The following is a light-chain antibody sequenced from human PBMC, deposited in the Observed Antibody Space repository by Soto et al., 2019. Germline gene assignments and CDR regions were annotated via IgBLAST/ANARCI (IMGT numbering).Light chain of an antibody. V-gene: IGLV2-23*01. CDR1: NSDIGSYNL. J-gene: IGLJ1*01. Sequence: QSALTQPASVSGSPGQSITISCTGSNSDIGSYNLVSWYQQHPGKAPKLIIYEYEGSKRPSGVSSRFSGSKSGNTASLTISGLQAEDEADYYCCSYAGSASYVFGTGTKVTVL. CDR2: EGS. CDR3: CSYAGSASYV.